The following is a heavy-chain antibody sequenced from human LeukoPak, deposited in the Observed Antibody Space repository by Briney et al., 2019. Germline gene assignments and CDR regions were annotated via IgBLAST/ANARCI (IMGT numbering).Heavy chain of an antibody. CDR3: ARDLYCSTTSCTDAFDI. V-gene: IGHV3-11*04. D-gene: IGHD2-2*01. CDR2: ISSSGSTI. CDR1: GSTFSDYY. J-gene: IGHJ3*02. Sequence: PGGSLRLACAASGSTFSDYYMSWIRQAPGKGLEWVSYISSSGSTIYYADSVKGRFTISRDNAKNSLYLQMNTLRAEDTAVYYCARDLYCSTTSCTDAFDIWGQGTMATASS.